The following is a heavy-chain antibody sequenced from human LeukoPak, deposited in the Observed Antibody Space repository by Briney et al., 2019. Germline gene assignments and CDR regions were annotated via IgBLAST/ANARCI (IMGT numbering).Heavy chain of an antibody. CDR3: ARAITGSRNAMDV. CDR1: GSTFSSDW. CDR2: INSDGTTT. Sequence: GGSLRLSCAASGSTFSSDWMHWVRQDPGKGLVWVSRINSDGTTTNYADSVKGRFTISRDNAKNALYLQMNSLRAEDTSLYYCARAITGSRNAMDVWGQGTTVTVSS. D-gene: IGHD1-20*01. V-gene: IGHV3-74*01. J-gene: IGHJ6*02.